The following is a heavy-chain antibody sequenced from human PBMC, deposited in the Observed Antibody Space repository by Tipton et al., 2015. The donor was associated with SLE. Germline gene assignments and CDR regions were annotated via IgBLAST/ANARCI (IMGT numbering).Heavy chain of an antibody. CDR2: ITDDGGST. CDR1: GFTFSRYA. V-gene: IGHV3-23*01. CDR3: ARARGILGGSGWYLEL. J-gene: IGHJ2*01. Sequence: SLRLSCAASGFTFSRYAMSWVRQAPGKGLEWVSAITDDGGSTYYADSVKGRFTISRDNSKSTLYLQMNSLTVDDTGLYFCARARGILGGSGWYLELWGRGTLVTVSS. D-gene: IGHD2-15*01.